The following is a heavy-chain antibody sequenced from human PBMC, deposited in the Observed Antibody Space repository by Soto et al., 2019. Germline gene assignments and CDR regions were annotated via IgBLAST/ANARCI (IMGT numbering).Heavy chain of an antibody. CDR3: AKDRLAGGFDY. CDR2: VSATGGTT. V-gene: IGHV3-23*01. CDR1: GFTFSNYA. D-gene: IGHD3-16*01. Sequence: GGSLRLSCAASGFTFSNYAMSWVRQAPGKGLEWVSLVSATGGTTYYTDSVKGRFTISRDNSRNTVYLQMNSLRADNTAVYYCAKDRLAGGFDYWGQGTLVTVSS. J-gene: IGHJ4*02.